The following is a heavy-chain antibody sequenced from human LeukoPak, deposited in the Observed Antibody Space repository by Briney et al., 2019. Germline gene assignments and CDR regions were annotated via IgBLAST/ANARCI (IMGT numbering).Heavy chain of an antibody. Sequence: GGSLRLSCAASGFTFNTYWMHWVRQAPGKGLVWVSLINTDETTTNYADSVKGRFTISRDNAKNTLYLHMNTLRAEDTAVYYCAKLPTTVVTAIDYWGQGTLVTVST. CDR2: INTDETTT. D-gene: IGHD4-23*01. J-gene: IGHJ4*02. CDR3: AKLPTTVVTAIDY. V-gene: IGHV3-74*01. CDR1: GFTFNTYW.